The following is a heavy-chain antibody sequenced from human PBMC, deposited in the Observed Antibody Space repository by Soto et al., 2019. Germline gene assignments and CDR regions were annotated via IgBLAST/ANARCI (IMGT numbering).Heavy chain of an antibody. V-gene: IGHV4-59*01. J-gene: IGHJ4*02. CDR1: GGSISSYY. D-gene: IGHD7-27*01. CDR3: ARINWDNTFDY. Sequence: SETLSLTCTVSGGSISSYYWSWIRQPPGKGLEWIGYIYYSGSTNYNPSLKSRVTISVDTSKNQFSPKLSSVTAADTAVYHCARINWDNTFDYWGQGTLVTVSS. CDR2: IYYSGST.